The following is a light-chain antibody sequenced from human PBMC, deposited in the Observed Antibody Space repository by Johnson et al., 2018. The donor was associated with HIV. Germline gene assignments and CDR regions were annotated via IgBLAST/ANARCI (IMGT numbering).Light chain of an antibody. CDR3: GTWDSSLSAGFYV. CDR2: ENT. J-gene: IGLJ1*01. V-gene: IGLV1-51*02. Sequence: QSVLTQPPSVSAAPGQKVTISCSGSSSNIGNNYVSWYQHLPGTAPKLLIYENTKRPSGVPDRFSGSKSGSSATLGITGLQTGDEADYYCGTWDSSLSAGFYVFGTGTKVTVL. CDR1: SSNIGNNY.